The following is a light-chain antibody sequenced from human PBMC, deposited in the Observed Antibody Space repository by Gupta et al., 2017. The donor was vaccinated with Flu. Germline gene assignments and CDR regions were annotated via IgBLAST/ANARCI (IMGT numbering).Light chain of an antibody. CDR3: QQYYSTPHT. J-gene: IGKJ2*01. Sequence: VSLGERATINCKSSQSVLYSSNNKNYLAWYQQKPGQPPKLLIYWASTRESGVPDRFSGSGSGTDFTLTISSLQAEDVAVYYCQQYYSTPHTFGQGTKLEIK. CDR1: QSVLYSSNNKNY. V-gene: IGKV4-1*01. CDR2: WAS.